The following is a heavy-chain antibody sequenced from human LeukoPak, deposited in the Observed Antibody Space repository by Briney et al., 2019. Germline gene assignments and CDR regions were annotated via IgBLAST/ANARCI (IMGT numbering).Heavy chain of an antibody. CDR3: ARGLAAAGTVWFDY. J-gene: IGHJ4*02. V-gene: IGHV1-8*02. Sequence: ASVKVSCKASGYTFTGYYMHWVRQAPGQGLEWMGWMNPNSGNTGYAQKFQGRVTMARNTSISTAYMELSSLRSEDTAVYYCARGLAAAGTVWFDYWGRGTLVTVSS. D-gene: IGHD6-13*01. CDR1: GYTFTGYY. CDR2: MNPNSGNT.